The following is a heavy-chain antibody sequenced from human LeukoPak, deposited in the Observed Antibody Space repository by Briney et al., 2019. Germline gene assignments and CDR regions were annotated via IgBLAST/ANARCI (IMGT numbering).Heavy chain of an antibody. J-gene: IGHJ6*02. CDR2: IYHSGST. V-gene: IGHV4-4*02. Sequence: SGTLSLTCAVSGGSFSTNWWSWVRQPPGKGLEWIGEIYHSGSTNYNPSLKRRVSLSVDKSKNQFSLRLYSVTAADTAVYYCTREGRYCSGGGCYPIWGQGTTVTVSS. D-gene: IGHD2-15*01. CDR3: TREGRYCSGGGCYPI. CDR1: GGSFSTNW.